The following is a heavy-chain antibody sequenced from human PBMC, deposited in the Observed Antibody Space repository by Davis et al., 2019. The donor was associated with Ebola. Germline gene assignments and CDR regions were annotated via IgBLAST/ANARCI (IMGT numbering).Heavy chain of an antibody. CDR2: INPNSGCT. V-gene: IGHV1-2*06. CDR1: GYTFTGYY. Sequence: ASVKVSCKASGYTFTGYYMHWVRQAPGQGLEWMGRINPNSGCTNYAQKFQGRVTMTRDTSISTAYMELSRLRSDATAVYYCAREGSVWGSYPFDYWGQGTLVTVSS. CDR3: AREGSVWGSYPFDY. D-gene: IGHD3-16*02. J-gene: IGHJ4*02.